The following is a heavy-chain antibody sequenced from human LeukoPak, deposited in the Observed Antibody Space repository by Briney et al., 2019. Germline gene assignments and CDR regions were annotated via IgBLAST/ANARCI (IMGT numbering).Heavy chain of an antibody. CDR1: GFTFSNYD. CDR2: IGTAGEP. CDR3: ARKAATGWHFDL. V-gene: IGHV3-13*05. Sequence: GGSLRVSCAASGFTFSNYDMHWVRQATGKGLEWVSAIGTAGEPYYPGSVKGRFSISRKNDKNSLYLQMTGLRAGDTAVYYCARKAATGWHFDLWGRGTLVTVSS. J-gene: IGHJ2*01. D-gene: IGHD1-14*01.